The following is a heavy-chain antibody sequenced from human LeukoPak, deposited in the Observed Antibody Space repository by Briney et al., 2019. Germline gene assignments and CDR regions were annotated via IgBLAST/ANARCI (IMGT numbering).Heavy chain of an antibody. CDR3: ARDAFDI. V-gene: IGHV3-21*01. CDR2: ISSTSTYI. Sequence: GGSLRLSCAASGVTFSSYSMNWVRQAPGKGLEWVSSISSTSTYIYYADSVKGRFTISRDNAKNTLYLQMNSLRAEDTAVYYCARDAFDIWGQGTMVTVSS. CDR1: GVTFSSYS. J-gene: IGHJ3*02.